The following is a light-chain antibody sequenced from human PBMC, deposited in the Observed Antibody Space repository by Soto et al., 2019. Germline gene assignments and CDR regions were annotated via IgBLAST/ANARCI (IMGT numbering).Light chain of an antibody. CDR3: QQYASSPVT. J-gene: IGKJ4*01. Sequence: EVVMTQSPGTLSLSPGERATLSCRASQSVSSSYLAWYQQKPGQAPRLLIFGASNRATGVPDRFTGSASGTDFTLTISRLQPEDFALYFCQQYASSPVTFGGGTKVDI. CDR1: QSVSSSY. CDR2: GAS. V-gene: IGKV3-20*01.